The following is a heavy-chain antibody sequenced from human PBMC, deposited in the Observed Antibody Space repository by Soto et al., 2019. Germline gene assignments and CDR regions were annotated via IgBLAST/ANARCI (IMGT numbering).Heavy chain of an antibody. CDR3: AGDIGVVGPDLDY. CDR2: IWHDGSKR. CDR1: GFIFRNYG. Sequence: QVQLVESGGGVVQPGRSLRLSCVTSGFIFRNYGMHWVRQAPGKGLEWVAVIWHDGSKRYYLDSVKGRLIISRDDSKNTLYLQMNSLKAEDAAVYYCAGDIGVVGPDLDYWGQGTTVTVSS. V-gene: IGHV3-33*01. D-gene: IGHD2-21*01. J-gene: IGHJ4*02.